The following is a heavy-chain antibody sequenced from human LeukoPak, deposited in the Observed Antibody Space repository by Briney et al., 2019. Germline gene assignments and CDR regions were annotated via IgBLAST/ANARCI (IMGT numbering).Heavy chain of an antibody. CDR1: GGSISSGGYY. V-gene: IGHV4-30-2*01. D-gene: IGHD3-3*01. Sequence: SQTLSLTCTVSGGSISSGGYYWSWIRQPPGKGLEWIGYIYHSGSIYYNPSLKSRVTISVDRSKNQFSLKLSSVTAADTAVYYCARGDWSGYTYYYYYMDVWGKGTTVTVSS. CDR3: ARGDWSGYTYYYYYMDV. J-gene: IGHJ6*03. CDR2: IYHSGSI.